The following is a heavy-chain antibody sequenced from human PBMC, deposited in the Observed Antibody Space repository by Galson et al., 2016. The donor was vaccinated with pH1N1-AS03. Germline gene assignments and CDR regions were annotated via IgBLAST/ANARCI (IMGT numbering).Heavy chain of an antibody. D-gene: IGHD5-24*01. J-gene: IGHJ4*02. CDR3: ARTPAEMATISFDY. Sequence: SVKVSCKASGYTFTNYFMHWVRQAPGQGLEWMGVINPSGGTTRYAQKLQGRVTMTRDTSTSTVYMELSRLRSADTAVYYCARTPAEMATISFDYWGQGTLVTVSS. CDR2: INPSGGTT. CDR1: GYTFTNYF. V-gene: IGHV1-46*01.